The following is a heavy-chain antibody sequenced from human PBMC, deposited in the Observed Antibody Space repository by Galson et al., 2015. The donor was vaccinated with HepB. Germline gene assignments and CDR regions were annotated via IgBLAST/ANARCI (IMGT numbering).Heavy chain of an antibody. V-gene: IGHV3-30*03. CDR2: ISYDGSNK. J-gene: IGHJ4*02. D-gene: IGHD6-13*01. Sequence: SLRLSCAASGFTFGSYGMHWVRQAPGKGLEWVAVISYDGSNKYYADSVKGRFTISRDNAKNTLYLQMNSLRAEDTAVYYCARGSSSPGDYWGQGTLVTVSS. CDR3: ARGSSSPGDY. CDR1: GFTFGSYG.